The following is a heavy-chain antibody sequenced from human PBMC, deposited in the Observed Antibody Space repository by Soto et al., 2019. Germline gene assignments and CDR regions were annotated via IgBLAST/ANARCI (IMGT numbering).Heavy chain of an antibody. J-gene: IGHJ6*02. D-gene: IGHD3-3*01. CDR2: VYHSGAT. Sequence: SQTLSLTCAVSGGSISTSDYTWSWIRQPPGRGLEWIGSVYHSGATHYMPSLKNRLTMSLDKSKNQFSLDLTSVTAADTAVYYCVRERTIFGVAPGGGVDVWGQGTTVTVSS. CDR1: GGSISTSDYT. CDR3: VRERTIFGVAPGGGVDV. V-gene: IGHV4-30-2*01.